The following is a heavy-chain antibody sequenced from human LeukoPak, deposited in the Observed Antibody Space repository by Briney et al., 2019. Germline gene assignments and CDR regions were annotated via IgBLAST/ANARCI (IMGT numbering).Heavy chain of an antibody. V-gene: IGHV4-39*01. CDR1: GGSISNSHYS. J-gene: IGHJ4*02. CDR3: ATPNSGRFYYLDY. CDR2: IDYSGTS. Sequence: RPSETLSLTCTGSGGSISNSHYSWGWIRQAPGKGLEWIGTIDYSGTSHYHPSLKSRVTMSVDTSKNQVSLSLSSMTAADTADYYCATPNSGRFYYLDYWGQGILVTVSS. D-gene: IGHD1-26*01.